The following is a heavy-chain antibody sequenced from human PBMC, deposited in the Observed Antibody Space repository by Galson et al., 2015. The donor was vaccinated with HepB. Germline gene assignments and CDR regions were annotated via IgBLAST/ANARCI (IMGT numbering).Heavy chain of an antibody. J-gene: IGHJ4*02. V-gene: IGHV3-23*01. CDR1: GVTLSTYA. Sequence: SLRLSCAVSGVTLSTYAMNWVRQAPGKGLEWVSTISGSGDSTSYADSVKGRFTISRDNSKNTVYLQLSSLRAEDTAVYFCAKDRWTREAARPFDYWGQGTVVTVSS. CDR3: AKDRWTREAARPFDY. D-gene: IGHD6-6*01. CDR2: ISGSGDST.